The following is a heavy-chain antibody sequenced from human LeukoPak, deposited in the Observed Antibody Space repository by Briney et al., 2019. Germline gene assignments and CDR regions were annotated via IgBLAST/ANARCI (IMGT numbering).Heavy chain of an antibody. V-gene: IGHV1-69*04. J-gene: IGHJ4*02. CDR1: GGTFSNYA. Sequence: SVKVSYKPSGGTFSNYAVIWRRQPPGQGREWMGRIIPEHGIANHAQNLLGRVTITADKSTSTAYMELSRLRSDDTAVYYCARGDILTGYYRTVDYWGQGTLVTVSS. D-gene: IGHD3-9*01. CDR3: ARGDILTGYYRTVDY. CDR2: IIPEHGIA.